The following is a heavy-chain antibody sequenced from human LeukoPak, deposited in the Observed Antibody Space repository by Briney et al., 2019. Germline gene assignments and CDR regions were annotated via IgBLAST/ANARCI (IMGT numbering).Heavy chain of an antibody. V-gene: IGHV4-38-2*01. CDR1: GYSISSGYY. CDR3: ARLRMATIDY. D-gene: IGHD5-24*01. J-gene: IGHJ4*02. CDR2: IYHSGST. Sequence: QASETLSLTCAVSGYSISSGYYWGWIRQPPGKGLEWIGSIYHSGSTYYNPSLNSRVTISVDTSKNQFSLKLSSVTAADTAVYYGARLRMATIDYWGQGTLVTVSS.